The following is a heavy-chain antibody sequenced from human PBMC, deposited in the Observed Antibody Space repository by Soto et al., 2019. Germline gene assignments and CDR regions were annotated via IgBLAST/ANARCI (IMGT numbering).Heavy chain of an antibody. CDR2: IIPIFGTA. J-gene: IGHJ4*02. V-gene: IGHV1-69*01. D-gene: IGHD2-15*01. CDR3: ARGGYCSGGSCATPYHY. CDR1: GGTFSSYA. Sequence: QVQLVQSGAEVKKPGSSVKVSCKASGGTFSSYAISWVRQAPGQGLEWMGGIIPIFGTANYAQKFQGRVTITADESTSPAYMELSSLRSEDTAVYYCARGGYCSGGSCATPYHYWGQGTLVTVSS.